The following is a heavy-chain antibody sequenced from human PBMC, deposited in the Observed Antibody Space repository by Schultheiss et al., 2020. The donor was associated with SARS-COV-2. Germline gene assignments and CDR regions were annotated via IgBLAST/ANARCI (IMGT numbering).Heavy chain of an antibody. CDR1: GFTFDDYA. CDR3: ARRFCSSGSCYIDY. J-gene: IGHJ4*02. V-gene: IGHV3-74*01. CDR2: INSDGSST. D-gene: IGHD2-2*02. Sequence: GGSLRLSCAASGFTFDDYAMHWVRQAPGKGLEWVSRINSDGSSTSYADSVKGRFTISRDNSKNTLHLQMNSLRAEDTAVYYCARRFCSSGSCYIDYWGQGTLVTVSS.